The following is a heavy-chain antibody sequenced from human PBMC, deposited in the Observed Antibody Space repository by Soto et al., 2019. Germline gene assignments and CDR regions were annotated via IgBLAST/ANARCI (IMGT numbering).Heavy chain of an antibody. CDR2: MNTNTNST. V-gene: IGHV1-8*01. D-gene: IGHD2-15*01. J-gene: IGHJ5*02. CDR3: AREVVEVVETTSLWFDP. Sequence: GASVKVSCKASGYTFTTHDIHWVRQAPGQGLEWMGWMNTNTNSTDCAQKFQGRVTLTWNTSISTAYLELRRLKFDDTAVYYCAREVVEVVETTSLWFDPWGQGTLVTVSS. CDR1: GYTFTTHD.